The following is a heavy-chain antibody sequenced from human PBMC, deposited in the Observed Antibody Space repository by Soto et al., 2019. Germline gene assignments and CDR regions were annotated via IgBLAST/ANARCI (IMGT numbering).Heavy chain of an antibody. V-gene: IGHV1-18*01. CDR3: ARDLAVGLVDY. D-gene: IGHD6-19*01. Sequence: QVQLVQSGAEVKKPGASVKVSCKASGYTFTSYGISWVRQAPGQGLEWMGWISAYNGNTKYAQKLQGRXTXTXXTSTSTVYMELRSLRSDDTAVYYCARDLAVGLVDYWGQGSLVTVSA. CDR1: GYTFTSYG. J-gene: IGHJ4*02. CDR2: ISAYNGNT.